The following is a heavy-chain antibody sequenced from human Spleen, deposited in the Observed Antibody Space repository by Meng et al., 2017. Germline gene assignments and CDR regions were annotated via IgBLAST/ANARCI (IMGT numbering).Heavy chain of an antibody. CDR1: GFTFSSSA. CDR3: ARDPRLSSSWTFDP. V-gene: IGHV3-30*04. D-gene: IGHD6-13*01. Sequence: GESLKISCAASGFTFSSSAIHWVRQAPGKGLEWVAVISYDGSNKYYADSVKGRFTISRDNSKNTLYLQMNSLRVEDTAVYYCARDPRLSSSWTFDPWGQGTLVTVSS. J-gene: IGHJ5*02. CDR2: ISYDGSNK.